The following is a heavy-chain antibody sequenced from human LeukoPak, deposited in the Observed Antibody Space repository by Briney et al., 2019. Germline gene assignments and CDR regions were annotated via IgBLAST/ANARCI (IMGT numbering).Heavy chain of an antibody. V-gene: IGHV3-23*01. CDR3: AKCSAYYFDSSLSDYFDS. D-gene: IGHD3-22*01. J-gene: IGHJ4*02. CDR2: ISGSGGST. Sequence: GGSLRLSCVVSGFTFSSYAMSWVRQAPGKGLEWVSGISGSGGSTYYADSVKGRFTISRDNTKNTLYLQMNSLRAEDTAVYYCAKCSAYYFDSSLSDYFDSWGQGTLVTVSS. CDR1: GFTFSSYA.